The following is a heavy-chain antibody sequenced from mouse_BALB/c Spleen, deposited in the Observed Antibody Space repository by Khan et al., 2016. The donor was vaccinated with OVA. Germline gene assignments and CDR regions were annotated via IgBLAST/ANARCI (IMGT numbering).Heavy chain of an antibody. CDR2: IDPSDNYT. D-gene: IGHD1-1*01. CDR3: ERSYFYGSSTWFGY. J-gene: IGHJ3*01. Sequence: QVRLQQPGAELVKPGASVKLSCKASGYTFTSFWLHWVKQRPGLGLEWIGEIDPSDNYTNYNQKFKGKATLTLDKSSSTAYMQLSSLTSEDSAVYYCERSYFYGSSTWFGYWGQGTLVTVSA. CDR1: GYTFTSFW. V-gene: IGHV1-69*02.